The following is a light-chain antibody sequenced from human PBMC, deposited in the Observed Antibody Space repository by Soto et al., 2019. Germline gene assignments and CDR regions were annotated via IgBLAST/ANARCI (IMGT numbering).Light chain of an antibody. CDR3: SSYSSSGTLYV. Sequence: QSALTQPASVSGSPGQSITISCTGSSSDVGDYNYVAWYQQHPDKAPKLMIFDVSSRPSGVSNRFSVSKSGSTASLTISGLQAEDEADYFCSSYSSSGTLYVFGTGTKVTVL. CDR2: DVS. J-gene: IGLJ1*01. V-gene: IGLV2-14*03. CDR1: SSDVGDYNY.